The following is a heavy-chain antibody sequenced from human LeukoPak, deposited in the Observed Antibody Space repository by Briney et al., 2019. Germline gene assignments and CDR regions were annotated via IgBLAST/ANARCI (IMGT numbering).Heavy chain of an antibody. Sequence: GASVKVSCKASGGTFSSYAISWVRQAPGQGLEWMGGIIPIFDTANYALKFQGRVTITADESTSTAYMELSSLRSEDTAVYYCARGKGYYDSSGYGPDYWGQGTLVTVSS. D-gene: IGHD3-22*01. V-gene: IGHV1-69*13. CDR1: GGTFSSYA. J-gene: IGHJ4*02. CDR3: ARGKGYYDSSGYGPDY. CDR2: IIPIFDTA.